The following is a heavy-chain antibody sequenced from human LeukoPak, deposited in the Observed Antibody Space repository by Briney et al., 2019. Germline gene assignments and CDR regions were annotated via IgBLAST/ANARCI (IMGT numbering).Heavy chain of an antibody. CDR1: GGSISSSSYY. CDR3: AREKTLAVAGYNWFDP. V-gene: IGHV4-39*07. Sequence: SETLSLTCTVSGGSISSSSYYWGWIRQPPGKGLEWIGSIYYSGSTYYNPSLKSRVTISVDTSKNQFSLKLSSVSAADTAVYYCAREKTLAVAGYNWFDPWGQGTLVTVSS. CDR2: IYYSGST. J-gene: IGHJ5*02. D-gene: IGHD6-19*01.